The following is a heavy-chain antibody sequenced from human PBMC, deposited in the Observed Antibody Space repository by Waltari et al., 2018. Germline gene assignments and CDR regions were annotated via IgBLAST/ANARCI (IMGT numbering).Heavy chain of an antibody. J-gene: IGHJ6*02. D-gene: IGHD5-18*01. Sequence: EVQLVESGGGFVQPGGSLRLSCAASGFIFSGYNMNWVRQSPGKGLEWVSYISSSSSAIYYAGSVEGRFTISRDNAKNSLYLQMNSLRAEDTAVYYCVRDYRGYNYVSSYYYAMDVWGQGP. V-gene: IGHV3-48*01. CDR3: VRDYRGYNYVSSYYYAMDV. CDR2: ISSSSSAI. CDR1: GFIFSGYN.